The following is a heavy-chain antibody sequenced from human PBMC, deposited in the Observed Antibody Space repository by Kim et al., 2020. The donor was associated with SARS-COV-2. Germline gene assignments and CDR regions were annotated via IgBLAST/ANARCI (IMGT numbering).Heavy chain of an antibody. CDR3: AKDQELVLGWCPDS. V-gene: IGHV3-43*01. Sequence: ADSVKGRFTITRDNSKNSLYLQVNSLKNEDTALYYCAKDQELVLGWCPDSWGQGTLVTVSS. D-gene: IGHD2-21*01. J-gene: IGHJ4*02.